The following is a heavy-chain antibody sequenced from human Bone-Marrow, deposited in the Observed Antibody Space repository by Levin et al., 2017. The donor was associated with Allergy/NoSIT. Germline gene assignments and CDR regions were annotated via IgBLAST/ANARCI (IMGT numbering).Heavy chain of an antibody. V-gene: IGHV3-23*01. CDR2: GETT. J-gene: IGHJ4*02. Sequence: GETTYYADSVKGRFTISRDTSKNTLYLQMNSLRVEDTAVYYCAKDNSPRGIAAAGLDYWGQGTLVSVSS. CDR3: AKDNSPRGIAAAGLDY. D-gene: IGHD6-13*01.